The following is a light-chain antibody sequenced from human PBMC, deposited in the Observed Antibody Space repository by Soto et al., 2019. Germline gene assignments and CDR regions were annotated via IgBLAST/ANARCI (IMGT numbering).Light chain of an antibody. V-gene: IGKV1-5*03. CDR3: QHYNSYSEA. CDR1: QTVSSW. Sequence: EIEMTQYPSSRSASIGDRVTITCGASQTVSSWLAWYQQKPGKAPKLLIYKASTLKSGVPSRFSGSGSGTEFTLTISSLQPDDFATYYCQHYNSYSEAFGQGTNVDI. J-gene: IGKJ1*01. CDR2: KAS.